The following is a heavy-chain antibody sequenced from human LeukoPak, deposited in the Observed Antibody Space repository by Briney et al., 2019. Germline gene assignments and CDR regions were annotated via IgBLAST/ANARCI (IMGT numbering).Heavy chain of an antibody. Sequence: PSETLSLTCTVSGYSISSGYYWGWIRQPPGKGLEWIGSIYRSGSTYYNPSLKSRVTISVDTSKNQFSLKLSSVTAADTAVYYCARVGATKYSAMMHYWGQGTLVTVSS. CDR1: GYSISSGYY. CDR2: IYRSGST. CDR3: ARVGATKYSAMMHY. D-gene: IGHD5-12*01. V-gene: IGHV4-38-2*02. J-gene: IGHJ4*02.